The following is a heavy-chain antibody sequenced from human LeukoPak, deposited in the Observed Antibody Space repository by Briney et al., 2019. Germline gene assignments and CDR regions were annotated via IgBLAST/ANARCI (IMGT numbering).Heavy chain of an antibody. J-gene: IGHJ4*01. Sequence: GGSLRLSCAASGFSFSNYGMSWFRQAPGKGLEWVSTINTSAGETHYADSVRGRFTISRDNSKSTLPLHMNSLRVEDTAVYYCERDPSGYEWQRGWYRDFWGRGSQVTVSS. CDR1: GFSFSNYG. V-gene: IGHV3-23*01. D-gene: IGHD6-19*01. CDR3: ERDPSGYEWQRGWYRDF. CDR2: INTSAGET.